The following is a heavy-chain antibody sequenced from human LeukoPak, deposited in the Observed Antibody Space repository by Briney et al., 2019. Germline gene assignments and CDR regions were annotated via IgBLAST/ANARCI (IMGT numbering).Heavy chain of an antibody. D-gene: IGHD3-3*01. CDR1: GFIFSSNW. J-gene: IGHJ6*03. V-gene: IGHV3-7*01. Sequence: PGGSLRLSCAASGFIFSSNWMSWVRQAPGKGLEWVANINQDGSEKYYVDSVKGRFTISRDNAKNSLYLQMNSLRAEDTAVYYCARDHAFSYYYYYMDVWGKGTTVTVSS. CDR3: ARDHAFSYYYYYMDV. CDR2: INQDGSEK.